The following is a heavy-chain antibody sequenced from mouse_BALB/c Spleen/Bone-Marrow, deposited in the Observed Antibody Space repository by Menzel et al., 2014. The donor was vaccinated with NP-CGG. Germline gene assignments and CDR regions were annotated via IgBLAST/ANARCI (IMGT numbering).Heavy chain of an antibody. Sequence: VQRVESGTELMKPGASVKISCKATGYTFSSYWIEWVNQRPGHGLEWIGEILPGSGSTNYNEKSKGKATFTADTSSNTAYMQLSSLTSEDSAVYYCARRGHGFAWFAYWGQGTLVTVSA. V-gene: IGHV1-9*01. J-gene: IGHJ3*01. CDR2: ILPGSGST. CDR1: GYTFSSYW. CDR3: ARRGHGFAWFAY. D-gene: IGHD1-2*01.